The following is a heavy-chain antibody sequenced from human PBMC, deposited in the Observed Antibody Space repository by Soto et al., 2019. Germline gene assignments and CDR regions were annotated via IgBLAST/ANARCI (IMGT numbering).Heavy chain of an antibody. CDR3: AGNGDYDPYYYYMDV. CDR2: INPSGGST. Sequence: GASVKVSCKASGYTFTSYYMHWVRQAPGQGLEWMGIINPSGGSTSYAQKFQGRVTTTRDTSTSTVYMELSSLRSEDTAVYYCAGNGDYDPYYYYMDVWGKGTTVTVSS. D-gene: IGHD4-17*01. J-gene: IGHJ6*03. CDR1: GYTFTSYY. V-gene: IGHV1-46*03.